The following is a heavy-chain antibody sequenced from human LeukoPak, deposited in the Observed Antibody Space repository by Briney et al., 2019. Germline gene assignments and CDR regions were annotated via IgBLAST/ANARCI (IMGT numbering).Heavy chain of an antibody. CDR2: IYSGGST. V-gene: IGHV3-66*01. CDR3: AGEVCSPPYYYDSSGYCPFDY. D-gene: IGHD3-22*01. CDR1: GFTVSSNY. J-gene: IGHJ4*02. Sequence: GGSLRLSCAASGFTVSSNYMSWVRQAPGKGLEWVSVIYSGGSTYYADSVKGRFTISRDNSKNTLYLQMNSLRAEDTAVYYCAGEVCSPPYYYDSSGYCPFDYWGQGTLVTVSS.